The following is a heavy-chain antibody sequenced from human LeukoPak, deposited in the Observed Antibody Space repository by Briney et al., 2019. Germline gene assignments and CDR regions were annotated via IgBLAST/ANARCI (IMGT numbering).Heavy chain of an antibody. CDR2: ISWNSGNI. CDR3: AKDHSGDSSSWYYCDL. Sequence: PGRSLRLSCAASGFSIDDYAMHWLRQAPGKGLEWVSDISWNSGNIAYADSVKGRFTIYRDNAKNSLSLQMHSLRAEDTSVFYCAKDHSGDSSSWYYCDLWAEGTLDSVSS. CDR1: GFSIDDYA. J-gene: IGHJ4*02. D-gene: IGHD6-13*01. V-gene: IGHV3-9*01.